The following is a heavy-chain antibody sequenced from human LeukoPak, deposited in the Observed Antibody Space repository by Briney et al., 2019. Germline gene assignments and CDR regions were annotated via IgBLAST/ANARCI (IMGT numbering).Heavy chain of an antibody. D-gene: IGHD3-22*01. CDR1: GGSISSSNW. CDR3: ARMVKTYYYDSSGFDY. J-gene: IGHJ4*02. Sequence: PSGTLSLTCSVSGGSISSSNWWSWVRQPPGKGLEWIGEIYHSGSTNYNPSLKSRVTISVDKSKNQFSLKLSSVTAADTAVYYCARMVKTYYYDSSGFDYWGQGILVTVSS. V-gene: IGHV4-4*02. CDR2: IYHSGST.